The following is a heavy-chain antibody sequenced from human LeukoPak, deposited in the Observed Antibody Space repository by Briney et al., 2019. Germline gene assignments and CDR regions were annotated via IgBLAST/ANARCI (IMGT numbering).Heavy chain of an antibody. CDR2: IYYSGSI. V-gene: IGHV4-39*07. CDR3: ARGRQGWEPRYFDI. Sequence: SETLSLTCTVSGDSIRSSSYYWGWIRQSPGKGLEWIGSIYYSGSIYYNPSLKSRVTISVDTSKNQFSLKLSSVTAADTAVYYCARGRQGWEPRYFDIWGQGTMVTVSS. J-gene: IGHJ3*02. CDR1: GDSIRSSSYY. D-gene: IGHD1-26*01.